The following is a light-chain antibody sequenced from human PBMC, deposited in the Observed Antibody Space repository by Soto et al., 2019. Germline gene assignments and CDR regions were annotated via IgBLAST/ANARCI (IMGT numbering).Light chain of an antibody. CDR2: GAS. Sequence: EIRLTQSQGTRSLSPGERATLSCRASQRVSSNYLAWYQQKPGQAPRPLINGASSRATGIPDRFSGSGSGTDFTLTISRLEPEDFAVYYCQRYGTSPLAFGGGTKVEIK. CDR3: QRYGTSPLA. V-gene: IGKV3-20*01. CDR1: QRVSSNY. J-gene: IGKJ4*01.